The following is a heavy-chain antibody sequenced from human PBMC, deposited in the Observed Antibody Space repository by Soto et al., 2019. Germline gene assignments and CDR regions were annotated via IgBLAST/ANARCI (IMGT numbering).Heavy chain of an antibody. V-gene: IGHV1-69*06. CDR3: ARVVVPAAISPWFDP. D-gene: IGHD2-2*01. Sequence: AASVKVSCKASGGTFSSYAISWVRQAPGQGLEWMGGIIPIFGTANYAQKFQGRVTITADKSTSTAYMELSSLRSEDTAVYYCARVVVPAAISPWFDPWGQGTLVTVSS. CDR2: IIPIFGTA. J-gene: IGHJ5*02. CDR1: GGTFSSYA.